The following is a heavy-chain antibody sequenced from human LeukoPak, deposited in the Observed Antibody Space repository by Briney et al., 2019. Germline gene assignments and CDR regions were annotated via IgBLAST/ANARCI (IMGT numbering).Heavy chain of an antibody. CDR3: VRGGPYYDGSGPLGV. CDR1: GFTFDDYG. CDR2: ISGDGSVT. Sequence: GGSLRLSCAASGFTFDDYGMHWVRQVPGKGLEWVSVISGDGSVTYYADSMKGRFTISRDNSKNSLYLQVNSLRSEDTALYFCVRGGPYYDGSGPLGVWGKGTTVTVSS. V-gene: IGHV3-43*02. J-gene: IGHJ6*04. D-gene: IGHD3-22*01.